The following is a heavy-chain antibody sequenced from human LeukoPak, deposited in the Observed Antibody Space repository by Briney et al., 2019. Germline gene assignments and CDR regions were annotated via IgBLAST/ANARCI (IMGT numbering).Heavy chain of an antibody. CDR3: VREQDGGSRFGY. Sequence: GGSLRLSCAASGFSFSSYSMNWVRQAPGKGLKWVSNISYRSTYIYYADSVKGRFTISRDNAKNILYLQMNSLRVEDTAVYYCVREQDGGSRFGYWGQGTLVTVSS. V-gene: IGHV3-21*06. CDR1: GFSFSSYS. J-gene: IGHJ4*02. CDR2: ISYRSTYI. D-gene: IGHD2-15*01.